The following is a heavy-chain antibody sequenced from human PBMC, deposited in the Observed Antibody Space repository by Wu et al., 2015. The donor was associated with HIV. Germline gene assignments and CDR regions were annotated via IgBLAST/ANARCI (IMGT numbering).Heavy chain of an antibody. CDR2: ISTYNGNT. Sequence: QVQLVQSGTEVKKPGASVKVSCKASGYTFTNYGISWVRLAPGQGLEWMGWISTYNGNTNYAQKFQGRVTLTTDTSTSTVYMELKSLRSDDTAVYYCARGGYDFWSGNYDVSHYYYYYMEVWGKGTTVTGLL. J-gene: IGHJ6*03. CDR1: GYTFTNYG. CDR3: ARGGYDFWSGNYDVSHYYYYYMEV. D-gene: IGHD3-3*01. V-gene: IGHV1-18*01.